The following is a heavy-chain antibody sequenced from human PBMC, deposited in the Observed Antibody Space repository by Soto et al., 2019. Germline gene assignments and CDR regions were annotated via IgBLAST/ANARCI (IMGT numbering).Heavy chain of an antibody. CDR3: ARLLGRGYSGYDPPFDY. Sequence: SVKVSCKASGGTFSSYTISWVRQAPGQGLEWMGRIIPILGIANYAQKFQGRVTITADKSTSTAYMELSSLRSEDTAVYYCARLLGRGYSGYDPPFDYWGQGTLVTVS. V-gene: IGHV1-69*02. CDR2: IIPILGIA. J-gene: IGHJ4*02. D-gene: IGHD5-12*01. CDR1: GGTFSSYT.